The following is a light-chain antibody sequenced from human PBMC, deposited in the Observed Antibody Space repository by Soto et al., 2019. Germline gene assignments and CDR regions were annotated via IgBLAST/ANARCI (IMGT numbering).Light chain of an antibody. CDR3: QQYHNWPPIT. J-gene: IGKJ5*01. V-gene: IGKV3-15*01. CDR1: QSVSSN. Sequence: EIVMTQSPATLSVSPGERATLSCRASQSVSSNLAWYQQKPGQAPRLLIYDASTRATGIPARFSGSGAGTEFTITISSLQSEDFAVYHCQQYHNWPPITFGQGTRLEIK. CDR2: DAS.